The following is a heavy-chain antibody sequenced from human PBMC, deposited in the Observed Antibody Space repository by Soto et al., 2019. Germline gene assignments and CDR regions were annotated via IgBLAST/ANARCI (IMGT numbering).Heavy chain of an antibody. D-gene: IGHD2-2*01. CDR1: GFTFSSYA. J-gene: IGHJ6*02. V-gene: IGHV3-30-3*01. CDR3: ARDLDIVVVPAAAYYYYGMDV. Sequence: QVQLLESGGGVVQPGRSLRLSCAASGFTFSSYAMHWVRQAPGKGLEWVAVISYDGSNKYYADSVKGRFTISRDNSKNTLYLQMNSLRAEDTSVYYCARDLDIVVVPAAAYYYYGMDVWGQGTTVTVSS. CDR2: ISYDGSNK.